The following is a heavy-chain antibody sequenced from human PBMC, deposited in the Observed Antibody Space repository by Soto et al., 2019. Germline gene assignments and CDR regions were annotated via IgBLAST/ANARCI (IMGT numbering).Heavy chain of an antibody. Sequence: QVQLVQSGAEVKKPGASVKVSCKTSGYTFTGYYMHWVRQAPGQGLEWMGWINPNSGDTNYAQQFQGRVTMTRDTSISTAYMELSRLGCDDTAIYYCARSYLAVLIDYWGQGTLVTRSS. CDR3: ARSYLAVLIDY. J-gene: IGHJ4*02. D-gene: IGHD2-2*01. V-gene: IGHV1-2*02. CDR2: INPNSGDT. CDR1: GYTFTGYY.